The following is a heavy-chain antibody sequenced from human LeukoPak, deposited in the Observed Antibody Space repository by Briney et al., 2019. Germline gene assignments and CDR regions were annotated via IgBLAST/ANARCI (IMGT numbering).Heavy chain of an antibody. CDR1: GFTFSSYS. D-gene: IGHD3-10*01. V-gene: IGHV3-21*01. CDR2: ISSSSSYI. Sequence: GGSLRLSCAASGFTFSSYSMNWVRQAPGKGLEWVSSISSSSSYIYYADSVKGRFTISRDNAKNSLYLQMNSLRAEDTAVYYCARDWGYYGSGSSFDYWGQGTLVTVSS. J-gene: IGHJ4*02. CDR3: ARDWGYYGSGSSFDY.